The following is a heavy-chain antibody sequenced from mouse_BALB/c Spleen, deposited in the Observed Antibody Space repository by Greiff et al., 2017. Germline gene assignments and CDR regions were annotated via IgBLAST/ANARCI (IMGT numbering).Heavy chain of an antibody. CDR3: ARGYLGQDAMDY. Sequence: QVQLKQSGPELVRPGASVKISCKGSGYTFTDYAMHWVKQSHAQSLEWIGVISTYSGNTNYNQKFKGKATMTVDKSSSTAYMELARLTSEDSAIYYCARGYLGQDAMDYWGQGTSVTVSS. CDR1: GYTFTDYA. D-gene: IGHD3-3*01. V-gene: IGHV1-67*01. J-gene: IGHJ4*01. CDR2: ISTYSGNT.